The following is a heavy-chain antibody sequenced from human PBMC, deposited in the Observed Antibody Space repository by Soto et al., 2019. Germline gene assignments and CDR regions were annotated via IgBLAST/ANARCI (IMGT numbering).Heavy chain of an antibody. J-gene: IGHJ5*02. CDR2: INHSGST. V-gene: IGHV4-34*01. Sequence: PSETLSLTCAVYGGSFSGYYWSWIRQPPGKGLEWIGEINHSGSTNYNPSLKSRVTISVDTSKNQFSLKLSSVTAADTAVYYCARAPVITMVRGVTGNWFDPWGQGTLVTVS. D-gene: IGHD3-10*01. CDR3: ARAPVITMVRGVTGNWFDP. CDR1: GGSFSGYY.